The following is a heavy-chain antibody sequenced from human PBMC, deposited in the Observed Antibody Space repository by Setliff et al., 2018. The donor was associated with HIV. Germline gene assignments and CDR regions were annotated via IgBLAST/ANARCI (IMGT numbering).Heavy chain of an antibody. CDR2: IYTSGSP. CDR1: GGSVNSGNYH. CDR3: ARWVYNSAWSLDY. J-gene: IGHJ4*02. Sequence: SETLSLTCSVSGGSVNSGNYHWAWIRKPAGKGLEWIGHIYTSGSPHYKSSLTSRLTISLDTSRNQFSLKLTSVTAADSATYYCARWVYNSAWSLDYWGQGTLVTVSS. V-gene: IGHV4-61*09. D-gene: IGHD6-19*01.